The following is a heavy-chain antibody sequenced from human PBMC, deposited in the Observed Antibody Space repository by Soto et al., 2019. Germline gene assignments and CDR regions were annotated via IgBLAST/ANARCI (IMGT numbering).Heavy chain of an antibody. Sequence: QMQLVQSGAEVKKPGASVKVFCKASGYTFISNHIHWVRQAPGQGLEWMGIINPSGGSTSYAPKFQGRVTMTRDTSTSTVYMELTSLTSEDTAVYYCAREGGGRDGYNVDYWGQGTLVTVSS. CDR1: GYTFISNH. D-gene: IGHD5-12*01. CDR2: INPSGGST. CDR3: AREGGGRDGYNVDY. J-gene: IGHJ4*02. V-gene: IGHV1-46*01.